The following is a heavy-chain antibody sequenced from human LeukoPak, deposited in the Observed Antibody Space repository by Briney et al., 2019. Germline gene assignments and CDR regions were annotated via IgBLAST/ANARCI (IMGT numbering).Heavy chain of an antibody. V-gene: IGHV4-59*01. CDR3: ARGNAEGNWFDP. Sequence: SETLSLTCTVSGGSISSYYWSWIRQSPGKGLEWIGYIYDSGSINYSPSLKSRVTISVDTSKNHFSLRLSSVTAADTAVYYCARGNAEGNWFDPWGQGTRVTVSS. CDR2: IYDSGSI. J-gene: IGHJ5*02. CDR1: GGSISSYY. D-gene: IGHD4-23*01.